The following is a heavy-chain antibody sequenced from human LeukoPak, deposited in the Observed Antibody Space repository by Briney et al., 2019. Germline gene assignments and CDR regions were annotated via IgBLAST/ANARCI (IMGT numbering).Heavy chain of an antibody. CDR3: ARSTYYDFWSGYYSPNPIDY. CDR1: GGTFSSYA. D-gene: IGHD3-3*01. Sequence: SVKVSCKASGGTFSSYAISWVRQAPGQGLGWMGGIIPIFGTANYAQKFQGRVTITADESTSTAYMELSSLRSEDTAVYYCARSTYYDFWSGYYSPNPIDYWGQGTLVTVSS. V-gene: IGHV1-69*13. CDR2: IIPIFGTA. J-gene: IGHJ4*02.